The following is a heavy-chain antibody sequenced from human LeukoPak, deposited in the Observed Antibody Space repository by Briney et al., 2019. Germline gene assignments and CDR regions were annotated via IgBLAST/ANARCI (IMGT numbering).Heavy chain of an antibody. D-gene: IGHD2-15*01. CDR3: AREEYCSGGSCYSDY. Sequence: GASVKVSCKASGGTFSSYAISWVRQAPVQGLEWMGGIIPIFGTANYAQKFQGRVTITADESTSTAYMELSSLRSEDTAVYYCAREEYCSGGSCYSDYWGQGTLVTVSS. J-gene: IGHJ4*02. CDR1: GGTFSSYA. CDR2: IIPIFGTA. V-gene: IGHV1-69*13.